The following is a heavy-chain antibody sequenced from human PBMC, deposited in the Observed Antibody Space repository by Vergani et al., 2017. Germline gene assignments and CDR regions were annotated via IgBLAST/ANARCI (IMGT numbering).Heavy chain of an antibody. CDR3: ASDTQSGQRAGR. Sequence: QVQLQESGPGLVKSSETLSLTCSVSFDSIRNLYCNWIRQPPGKGLEWIGSIHYSENTNYNPSLKTRVTISVDTSKNQFSLTLTSVTAADTAVYYCASDTQSGQRAGRWGQGILVTVTS. CDR1: FDSIRNLY. J-gene: IGHJ4*02. CDR2: IHYSENT. V-gene: IGHV4-59*11. D-gene: IGHD3-3*01.